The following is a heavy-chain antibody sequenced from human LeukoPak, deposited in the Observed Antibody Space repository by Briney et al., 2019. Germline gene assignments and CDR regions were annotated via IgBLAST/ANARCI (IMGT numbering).Heavy chain of an antibody. Sequence: PSETLSLTCTVSGGSISSSSYYWGWIRQPPGKGLEWIGTIYYSGSTYHNPSLKSRVTISVDTSKNQFSLKLSSVTAADTAVYYCARNPGTSTLDYWGQGTLVTVSS. V-gene: IGHV4-39*01. CDR2: IYYSGST. D-gene: IGHD5/OR15-5a*01. J-gene: IGHJ4*02. CDR1: GGSISSSSYY. CDR3: ARNPGTSTLDY.